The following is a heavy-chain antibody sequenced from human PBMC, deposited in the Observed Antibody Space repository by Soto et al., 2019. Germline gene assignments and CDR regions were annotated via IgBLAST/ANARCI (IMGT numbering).Heavy chain of an antibody. CDR1: GFTFSSFS. CDR2: INNIGATT. CDR3: VKSEGRGSYPHDF. Sequence: PGGSLRLSCSGSGFTFSSFSMQWVRQAPGKGLEYVSAINNIGATTVYADSVKGRFTISRDNSKNTVYLQMSSLGLEDTAVYYCVKSEGRGSYPHDFWGQGT. V-gene: IGHV3-64D*06. J-gene: IGHJ4*02. D-gene: IGHD3-16*01.